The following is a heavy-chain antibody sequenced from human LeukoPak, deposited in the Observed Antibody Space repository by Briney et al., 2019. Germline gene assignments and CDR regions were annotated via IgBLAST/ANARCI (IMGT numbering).Heavy chain of an antibody. V-gene: IGHV3-23*01. J-gene: IGHJ4*02. CDR2: ITGSGGST. CDR3: AKGLLVDPG. CDR1: GFTFSNYA. Sequence: GGSLRLSCAASGFTFSNYAMNWVRRAPGKGLEWVSSITGSGGSTYYADSVKGRFTTSRDSSKNTLYLQMNSLRAEDTAVYYCAKGLLVDPGWGQGTLVTVSS. D-gene: IGHD2-8*01.